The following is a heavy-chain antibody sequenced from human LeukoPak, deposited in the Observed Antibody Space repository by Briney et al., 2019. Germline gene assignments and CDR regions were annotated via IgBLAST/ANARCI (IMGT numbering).Heavy chain of an antibody. CDR1: GFTFSGHW. Sequence: GSLRLSCAASGFTFSGHWMSWVRQAPGKGPEWVANINQGGSDKYYVDSAKGRFTISRDNANNLLYLQMNSLRGEDTAVYYCTRDRSRAEDDWGQGTLVTVSS. CDR3: TRDRSRAEDD. J-gene: IGHJ4*02. CDR2: INQGGSDK. V-gene: IGHV3-7*01. D-gene: IGHD1-14*01.